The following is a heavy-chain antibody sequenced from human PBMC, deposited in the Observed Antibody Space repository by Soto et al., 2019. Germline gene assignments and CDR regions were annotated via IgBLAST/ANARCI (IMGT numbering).Heavy chain of an antibody. CDR1: GYTFTGYY. CDR3: ARVPYYYGSGRTVDYYYGMDV. CDR2: INPNSGGT. J-gene: IGHJ6*02. V-gene: IGHV1-2*04. D-gene: IGHD3-10*01. Sequence: QVPLVQSGAEVKKPGASVKVSCKASGYTFTGYYMHWVRQAPGQGLEWMGWINPNSGGTNYAQKFQGWVTMTRDTSISTAYMELSRLRSDDTAVYYCARVPYYYGSGRTVDYYYGMDVWGQGTTVTVSS.